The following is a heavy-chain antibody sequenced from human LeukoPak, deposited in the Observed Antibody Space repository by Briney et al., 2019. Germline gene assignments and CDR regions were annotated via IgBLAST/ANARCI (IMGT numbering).Heavy chain of an antibody. CDR1: GFTFSSYA. CDR2: MSYDGSNK. J-gene: IGHJ4*02. D-gene: IGHD6-19*01. V-gene: IGHV3-30-3*01. Sequence: GGSLRLSCAASGFTFSSYAMHWVRQAPGKGLEWVAVMSYDGSNKYYADSVKGRFTISRDNSKNTLYLQMNSLRAEDTAVYYCASFRQSIAVAGLNPDYWGQGTLVTVSS. CDR3: ASFRQSIAVAGLNPDY.